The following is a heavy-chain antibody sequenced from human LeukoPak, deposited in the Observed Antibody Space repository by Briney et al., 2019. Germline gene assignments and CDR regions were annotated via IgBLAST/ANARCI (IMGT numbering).Heavy chain of an antibody. CDR1: GGYISNYY. Sequence: PSETLSLTCTVSGGYISNYYWNWIRQSPGKGLEWIGSVHYSGSTNYRPSLKSRVVISVDTSRNQLSLKMTSVTAADTAVYYCARGWPVGGDSSGGDAFDIWGQGTMVTVSS. CDR2: VHYSGST. J-gene: IGHJ3*02. CDR3: ARGWPVGGDSSGGDAFDI. D-gene: IGHD3-22*01. V-gene: IGHV4-59*01.